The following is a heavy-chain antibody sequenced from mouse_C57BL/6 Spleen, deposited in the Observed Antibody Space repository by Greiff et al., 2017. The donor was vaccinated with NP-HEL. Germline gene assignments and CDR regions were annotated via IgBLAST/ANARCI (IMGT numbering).Heavy chain of an antibody. CDR3: ARGGDGYYSWFAY. Sequence: VQLQQSGPELVKPGASVKISCKASGYAFSSSWMNWVKQRPGKGLEWIGRIYPGDGDTNYNGKFKGKATLTADKSSSTAYMQLSSLTSEDSAVYFCARGGDGYYSWFAYWGQGTLVTVSA. D-gene: IGHD2-3*01. V-gene: IGHV1-82*01. CDR1: GYAFSSSW. CDR2: IYPGDGDT. J-gene: IGHJ3*01.